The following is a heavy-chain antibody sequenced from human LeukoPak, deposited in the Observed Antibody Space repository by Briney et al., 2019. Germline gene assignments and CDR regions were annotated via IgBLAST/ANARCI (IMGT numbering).Heavy chain of an antibody. V-gene: IGHV4-39*01. CDR1: GGSISSSSYY. J-gene: IGHJ6*02. D-gene: IGHD3-9*01. CDR3: ARQGRQHYDIDPAVNGIDV. Sequence: SETLSLTCTVSGGSISSSSYYWGWIRQPPGKGLEWIGSIYYSGSTYYNPSLKSRVTISVDTSKNQFSLKLSSVTAADTAVYYCARQGRQHYDIDPAVNGIDVWGQGTTVTVSS. CDR2: IYYSGST.